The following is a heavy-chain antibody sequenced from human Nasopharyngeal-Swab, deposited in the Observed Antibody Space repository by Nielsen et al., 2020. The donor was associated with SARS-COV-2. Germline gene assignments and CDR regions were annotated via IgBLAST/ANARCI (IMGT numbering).Heavy chain of an antibody. CDR1: GFTLSSYG. J-gene: IGHJ4*02. Sequence: GGSLRLSCVVSGFTLSSYGMSWVRQAPGKGLEWVSTIGTGGDTHYADSVRGRFTISRDNSKNTLYLQMNSLRAEDTAVYYCARTGGSYFDYWGQGTLVTVSS. CDR2: IGTGGDT. V-gene: IGHV3-23*01. CDR3: ARTGGSYFDY. D-gene: IGHD1-26*01.